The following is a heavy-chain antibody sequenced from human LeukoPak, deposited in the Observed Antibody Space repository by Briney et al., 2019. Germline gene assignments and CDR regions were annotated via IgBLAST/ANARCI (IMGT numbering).Heavy chain of an antibody. V-gene: IGHV3-30-3*01. CDR1: GFTFSSYA. D-gene: IGHD1-26*01. CDR3: ARDLVGGYFDY. J-gene: IGHJ4*02. CDR2: ISFGGSNK. Sequence: GGSLRLSCAASGFTFSSYAMHWVRQAPGKGLEWVADISFGGSNKYYADSVKGRFSISRDNSKNTLYLQMNSLRAEDTAVYYCARDLVGGYFDYWGQGTLVTVSS.